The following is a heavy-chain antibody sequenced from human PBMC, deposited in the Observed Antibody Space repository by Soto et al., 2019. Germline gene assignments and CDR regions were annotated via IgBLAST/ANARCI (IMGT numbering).Heavy chain of an antibody. CDR1: GFTFSSYA. CDR3: ANPTIRIAVAGTILVGSS. CDR2: ISGSGGST. D-gene: IGHD6-19*01. J-gene: IGHJ5*02. Sequence: EVQLLESGGGLVQPGGSLRLSCAASGFTFSSYAMSWVRQAPGKGLEWVSAISGSGGSTYYADSVKGRFTISRDNSKNTLYLQMNSLRAEDTAVYYGANPTIRIAVAGTILVGSSWGQGTLVTVSS. V-gene: IGHV3-23*01.